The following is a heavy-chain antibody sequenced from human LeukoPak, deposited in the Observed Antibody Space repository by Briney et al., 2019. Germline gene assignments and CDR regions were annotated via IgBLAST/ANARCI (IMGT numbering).Heavy chain of an antibody. CDR2: INPSGAST. Sequence: ASVKVSCKASGYTFTSYYIHWVRQAPGQGLEWMGVINPSGASTIYAQKFQGRVTMTRDMSTSTVYMELSSLRSEDTAVYYCARVGHRDEDHFDYWGQGTLVTVSS. CDR3: ARVGHRDEDHFDY. CDR1: GYTFTSYY. J-gene: IGHJ4*02. D-gene: IGHD5-24*01. V-gene: IGHV1-46*01.